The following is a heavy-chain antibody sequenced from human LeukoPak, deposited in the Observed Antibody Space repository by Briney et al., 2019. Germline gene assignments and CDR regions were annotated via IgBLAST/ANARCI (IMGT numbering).Heavy chain of an antibody. CDR2: ISYDGSNK. V-gene: IGHV3-30-3*01. J-gene: IGHJ4*02. D-gene: IGHD3-22*01. CDR3: ARGRYYYDSSCYYRGYYFDY. CDR1: GFTFSSYA. Sequence: GGSLRLSCAASGFTFSSYAMHWVRQAPGKGLEWVAVISYDGSNKYYADSVKGRFTISRDNSKKTLYLQMNSLRAEDTALYYCARGRYYYDSSCYYRGYYFDYWGQGTLVTVSS.